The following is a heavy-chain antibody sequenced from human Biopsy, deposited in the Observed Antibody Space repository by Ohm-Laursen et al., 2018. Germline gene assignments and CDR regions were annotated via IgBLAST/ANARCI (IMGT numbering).Heavy chain of an antibody. D-gene: IGHD4-23*01. V-gene: IGHV4-59*02. CDR3: ARDSGILNCGNFKYYHYYGMDV. Sequence: TLSLTCTVSGDSVTKYYWSWIRQPPGKGLEWIGHIYYSVMTNYNPSLQSRVSISVDTSRNQVSLTLSSVTAADTAVYYFARDSGILNCGNFKYYHYYGMDVWGQGTKVTVSS. CDR1: GDSVTKYY. J-gene: IGHJ6*02. CDR2: IYYSVMT.